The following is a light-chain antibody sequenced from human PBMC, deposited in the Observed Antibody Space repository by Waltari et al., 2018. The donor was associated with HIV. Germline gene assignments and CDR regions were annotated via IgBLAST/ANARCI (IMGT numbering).Light chain of an antibody. CDR2: DVN. J-gene: IGLJ2*01. CDR3: SSYAGSSIYVI. Sequence: QSALTQPRSLSGSPGQSITISCSGTISDVGAYNYVSWYQQHPGKAPKLIVFDVNERPSGVPDRFSGSKSGNTASLTIAGLQAEDEADYYCSSYAGSSIYVIFGGGTKLTVL. V-gene: IGLV2-11*01. CDR1: ISDVGAYNY.